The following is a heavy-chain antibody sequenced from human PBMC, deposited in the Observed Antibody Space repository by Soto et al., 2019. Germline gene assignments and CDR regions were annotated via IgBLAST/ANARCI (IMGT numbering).Heavy chain of an antibody. CDR2: ISGSGGST. CDR3: AKERSGSYYYYYYAMDV. CDR1: GFTFSSYA. V-gene: IGHV3-23*01. J-gene: IGHJ6*02. Sequence: EVQLLESGEGLVQPGGSLRLSCAASGFTFSSYAMSWVRQAPGKGLEWVSAISGSGGSTYYADSVKGRFTISRDNSKNTLYLQMNSLRAEDTAVYYCAKERSGSYYYYYYAMDVWGQGTTVTVSS. D-gene: IGHD1-26*01.